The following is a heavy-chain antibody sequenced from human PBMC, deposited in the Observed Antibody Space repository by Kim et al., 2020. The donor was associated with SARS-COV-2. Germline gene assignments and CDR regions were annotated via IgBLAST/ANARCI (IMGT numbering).Heavy chain of an antibody. Sequence: GGSLRLSCAASGFPFSTYSMNWVRQAPGKGLEWVSSISSRSSYIYYADSVKGRFTISRDNAKNSLYLQMHSLRAEDTAVYYCARALQRYYYDSSGYPAEYFQHWGQGTRVTVSS. V-gene: IGHV3-21*01. CDR2: ISSRSSYI. D-gene: IGHD3-22*01. J-gene: IGHJ1*01. CDR3: ARALQRYYYDSSGYPAEYFQH. CDR1: GFPFSTYS.